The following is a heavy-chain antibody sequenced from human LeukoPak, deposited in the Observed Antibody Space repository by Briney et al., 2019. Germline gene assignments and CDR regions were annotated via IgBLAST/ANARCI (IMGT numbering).Heavy chain of an antibody. CDR1: GYSISSGYY. D-gene: IGHD3-22*01. J-gene: IGHJ4*02. CDR2: IYHSGST. V-gene: IGHV4-38-2*02. CDR3: ARRKGFPCDSSGLLHFDY. Sequence: KPSETLSLTCTVSGYSISSGYYWGWIRQPPGKGLEWIGSIYHSGSTYYNPSLKSRVTISVDTSKNQFSLKLSSVTAADTAVYYCARRKGFPCDSSGLLHFDYWGQGTLVTVSS.